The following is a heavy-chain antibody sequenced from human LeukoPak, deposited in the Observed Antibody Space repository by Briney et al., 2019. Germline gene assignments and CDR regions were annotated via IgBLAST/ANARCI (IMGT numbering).Heavy chain of an antibody. CDR2: INPSGGST. J-gene: IGHJ4*02. V-gene: IGHV1-46*01. CDR3: ARAASVGWFGESLDY. CDR1: GYTFTSYY. Sequence: GASVKVSCKASGYTFTSYYMHWVRQTPGQGLEWMGIINPSGGSTSYAQKFQGRVTMTRDMSTSTVYMELSSLRSEDTAVYYCARAASVGWFGESLDYWGQGTLVTVSS. D-gene: IGHD3-10*01.